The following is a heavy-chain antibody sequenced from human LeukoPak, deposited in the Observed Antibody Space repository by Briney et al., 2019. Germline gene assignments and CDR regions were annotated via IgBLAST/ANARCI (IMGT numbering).Heavy chain of an antibody. CDR3: ARDGKYDRDAFDI. V-gene: IGHV4-61*02. CDR1: GGSISSGSYY. D-gene: IGHD3-22*01. Sequence: TLSLTCTVSGGSISSGSYYWSWIRQPAGKGLEWIGRIYTSGSTNYNPSLKSRVTISVDTSKNQISLKLSSVTAADTAVYYCARDGKYDRDAFDIWGQGTMVTVSS. J-gene: IGHJ3*02. CDR2: IYTSGST.